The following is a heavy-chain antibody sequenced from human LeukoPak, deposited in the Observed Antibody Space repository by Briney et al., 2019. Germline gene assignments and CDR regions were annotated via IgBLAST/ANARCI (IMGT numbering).Heavy chain of an antibody. Sequence: GGSLRLSCAASGFTFSNHGMNWVRQAPGKGLEWVSYISSSSSTIYYADSVKGRFTISRDNAKNSLYLQMNSLRAEDTAVYYCARDRDDSSGYYHYMDVWGKGTTVTVSS. D-gene: IGHD3-22*01. J-gene: IGHJ6*03. V-gene: IGHV3-48*01. CDR2: ISSSSSTI. CDR1: GFTFSNHG. CDR3: ARDRDDSSGYYHYMDV.